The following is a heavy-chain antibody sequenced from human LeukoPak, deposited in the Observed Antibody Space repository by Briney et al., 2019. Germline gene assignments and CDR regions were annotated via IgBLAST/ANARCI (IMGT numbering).Heavy chain of an antibody. J-gene: IGHJ6*03. CDR1: GGTFSSYA. CDR3: ARSLKEVYHYYMDV. Sequence: VASVKVSCRASGGTFSSYAISWVRQAPGQGLEWMGGIIPIFGTANYAQKFRGRVTITADKSTRTAYMELSSLRSEDTAIYYCARSLKEVYHYYMDVWGKGTTVTISS. CDR2: IIPIFGTA. V-gene: IGHV1-69*06.